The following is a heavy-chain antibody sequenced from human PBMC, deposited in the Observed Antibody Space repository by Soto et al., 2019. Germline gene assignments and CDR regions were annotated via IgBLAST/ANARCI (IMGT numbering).Heavy chain of an antibody. D-gene: IGHD6-19*01. V-gene: IGHV1-69*13. CDR1: GGTFSSYA. CDR3: ARDLGIAVAGSFDY. Sequence: SVKVSCKASGGTFSSYAISWVRQAPGQGLEWMGGIIPIFGTANYAQKFQGRVTITADESTSTAYMELSSLRSEDTAVYYCARDLGIAVAGSFDYWGQGTLVTVSS. J-gene: IGHJ4*01. CDR2: IIPIFGTA.